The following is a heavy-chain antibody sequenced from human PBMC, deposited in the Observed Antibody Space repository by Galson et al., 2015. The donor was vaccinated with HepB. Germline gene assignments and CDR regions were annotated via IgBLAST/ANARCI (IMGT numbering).Heavy chain of an antibody. CDR1: GDSVSSNSAA. J-gene: IGHJ4*02. D-gene: IGHD3-22*01. V-gene: IGHV6-1*01. CDR2: TYYRSKWYN. CDR3: ARIRYYYDSSGYYQYYFDY. Sequence: CAISGDSVSSNSAAWNWIRQSPSRGLEWLGRTYYRSKWYNDYAVSVKSRITINPDTSKNQFSLQLNSVTPEDTAVYYCARIRYYYDSSGYYQYYFDYWGQGTLVTVSS.